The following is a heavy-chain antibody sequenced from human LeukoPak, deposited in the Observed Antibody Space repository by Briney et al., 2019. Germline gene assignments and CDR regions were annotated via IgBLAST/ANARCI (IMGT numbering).Heavy chain of an antibody. CDR1: GGSISSGSYY. Sequence: SQTLSLTCTVSGGSISSGSYYWSWIRQPAGKGLEWIGRIYTSGSTNYNPSLKSRVTMSVDTSKNQFSLKLSSVTAADTAVYYCARVSLVRGAPDYYFDYWGQGTLVTVSS. J-gene: IGHJ4*02. CDR2: IYTSGST. V-gene: IGHV4-61*02. CDR3: ARVSLVRGAPDYYFDY. D-gene: IGHD3-10*01.